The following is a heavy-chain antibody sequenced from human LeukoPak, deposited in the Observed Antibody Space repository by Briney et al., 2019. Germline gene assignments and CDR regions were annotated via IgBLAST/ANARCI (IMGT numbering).Heavy chain of an antibody. CDR2: IYHSGST. Sequence: SETLSLTCAVSGGSISSSNWWSWVRQPPGKGLEWIGEIYHSGSTNYNPSLKSRVTISVDKSKNQFSLKLSSVTAADTAVYYCAKGVCSSTSCYSHYWGQGTLVTVSS. V-gene: IGHV4-4*02. CDR3: AKGVCSSTSCYSHY. J-gene: IGHJ4*02. D-gene: IGHD2-2*02. CDR1: GGSISSSNW.